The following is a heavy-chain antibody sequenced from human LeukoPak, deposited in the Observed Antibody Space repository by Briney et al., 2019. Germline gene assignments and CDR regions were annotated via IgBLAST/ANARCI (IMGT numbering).Heavy chain of an antibody. CDR3: ARATVAGTIEY. Sequence: PGGSLRLSCAASGFTLSDYWMSWVRQAPGKGLEWVANVKQHGSEKYYADSVKGRFTIFRDDVKNSLYLQMNSLRAEDTAVYYCARATVAGTIEYWGQGTLVTVSS. J-gene: IGHJ4*02. D-gene: IGHD6-19*01. CDR2: VKQHGSEK. V-gene: IGHV3-7*01. CDR1: GFTLSDYW.